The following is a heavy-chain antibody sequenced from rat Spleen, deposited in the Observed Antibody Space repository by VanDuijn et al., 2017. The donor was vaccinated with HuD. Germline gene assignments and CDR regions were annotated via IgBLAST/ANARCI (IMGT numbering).Heavy chain of an antibody. V-gene: IGHV5-7*01. Sequence: EVQLAESGGGLVQPGSPLKLSCAASGFTFSDYNMAWVRQAPKKGLEWVATIIYDGSRTYYRDSVKGRFTISRDNAKSTLYLQMDSLRSEDTATYYCARHGYNSHFDYWGQGVMVTVSS. CDR3: ARHGYNSHFDY. CDR2: IIYDGSRT. D-gene: IGHD1-9*01. CDR1: GFTFSDYN. J-gene: IGHJ2*01.